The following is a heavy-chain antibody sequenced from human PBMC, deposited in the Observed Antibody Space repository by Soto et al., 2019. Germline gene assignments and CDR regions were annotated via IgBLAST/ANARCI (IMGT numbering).Heavy chain of an antibody. CDR1: GFTFSSYG. Sequence: GGSLRLSCAASGFTFSSYGMHWVRQAPGKGLEWVAVIWYDGSNKYYADSVKGRFTISRDNSKNTLYLQMNSLRAEDTAVYYCARELSAAGTADNWFDPWGQGTLVTVSS. D-gene: IGHD6-13*01. CDR2: IWYDGSNK. V-gene: IGHV3-33*01. J-gene: IGHJ5*02. CDR3: ARELSAAGTADNWFDP.